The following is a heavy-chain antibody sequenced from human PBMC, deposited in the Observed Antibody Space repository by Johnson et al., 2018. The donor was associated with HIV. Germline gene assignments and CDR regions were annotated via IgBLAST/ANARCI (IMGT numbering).Heavy chain of an antibody. CDR2: ISYDGSNE. J-gene: IGHJ3*02. CDR1: RFTFSSYA. V-gene: IGHV3-30*04. D-gene: IGHD1-1*01. Sequence: QVTLVESGGGVVQPGRSLRLSCAASRFTFSSYAMHWVRQAPGQGLEWVAVISYDGSNEYYADSVKGRFTISRDNSKNTLYLQMNSLRAEDTAVYYCARVQLERRDPRGSAAFDIWGQGTMVTVSS. CDR3: ARVQLERRDPRGSAAFDI.